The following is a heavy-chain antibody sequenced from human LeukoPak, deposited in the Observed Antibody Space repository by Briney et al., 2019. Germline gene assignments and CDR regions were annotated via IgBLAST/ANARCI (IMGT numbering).Heavy chain of an antibody. Sequence: SETLSLTCTVSGGSISSGSYYWTWIRQPAGKGLEWIGRIYTSGRTDYNPSLKSRVTISVDKSKNQFSLKLSSVTAADTAVYYCARVVPAAKWDYYYYYMDVWGKGTTVTVSS. CDR2: IYTSGRT. D-gene: IGHD2-2*01. V-gene: IGHV4-61*02. J-gene: IGHJ6*03. CDR1: GGSISSGSYY. CDR3: ARVVPAAKWDYYYYYMDV.